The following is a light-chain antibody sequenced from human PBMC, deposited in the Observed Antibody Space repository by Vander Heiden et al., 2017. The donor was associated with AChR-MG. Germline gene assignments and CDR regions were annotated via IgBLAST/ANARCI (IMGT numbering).Light chain of an antibody. V-gene: IGLV7-43*01. Sequence: QTVVTQEPSLPVSPGGTVTPTCASSTVAVTSGYYPNWFQQKPGQAPRAITDSTSNKHSWTPARFSGSLLGGKAALTLSGVQPEDEAEYYCLLYYGGAQKVFGGGTKLTVL. CDR3: LLYYGGAQKV. J-gene: IGLJ3*02. CDR2: STS. CDR1: TVAVTSGYY.